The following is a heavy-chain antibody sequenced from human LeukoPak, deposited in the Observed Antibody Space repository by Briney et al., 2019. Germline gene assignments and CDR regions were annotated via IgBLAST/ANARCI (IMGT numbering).Heavy chain of an antibody. J-gene: IGHJ6*03. CDR3: AREGGWLITNYYYYYMDV. V-gene: IGHV4-38-2*02. CDR1: GYSISSGYY. Sequence: SETLSLTCTVSGYSISSGYYWGWIRQPPGKGLEWIGSIYHSGSTYYNPSLKSRVTISVDTSKNQFSLKLSSVTAADTAVYYCAREGGWLITNYYYYYMDVWGKGTTVTVSS. CDR2: IYHSGST. D-gene: IGHD6-19*01.